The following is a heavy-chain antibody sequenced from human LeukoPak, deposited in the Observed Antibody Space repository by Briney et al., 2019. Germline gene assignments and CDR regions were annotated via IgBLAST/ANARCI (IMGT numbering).Heavy chain of an antibody. CDR2: IFHSGST. V-gene: IGHV4-4*02. D-gene: IGHD3-10*01. J-gene: IGHJ6*03. CDR1: GGSIFSSNW. CDR3: ARAFSGSGSYYSEMLYYYYYMDV. Sequence: SETLSLTCAVSGGSIFSSNWWSWVRQPPGKGLEWIGQIFHSGSTSYSPSLKSRVTISVDKSKNQFSLKLTSVTAADTAVYYCARAFSGSGSYYSEMLYYYYYMDVWGKGTTVTISS.